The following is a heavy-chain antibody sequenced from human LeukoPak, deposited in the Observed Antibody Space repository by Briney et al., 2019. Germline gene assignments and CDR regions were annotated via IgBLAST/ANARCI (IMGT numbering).Heavy chain of an antibody. CDR1: GGSISSSNW. V-gene: IGHV4-4*02. J-gene: IGHJ4*02. Sequence: PSETLSLTCAVSGGSISSSNWWSWVRQPPGKGLEWIGEIYHSGSTNYNPSLKSRVTISVDKSKNQFSLKLSSVTAADTAVYYCARAGYGAARLFGYWGQGTLVTVSS. D-gene: IGHD2-15*01. CDR2: IYHSGST. CDR3: ARAGYGAARLFGY.